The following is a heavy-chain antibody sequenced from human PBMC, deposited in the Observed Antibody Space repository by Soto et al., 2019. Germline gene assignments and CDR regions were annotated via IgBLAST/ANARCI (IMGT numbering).Heavy chain of an antibody. D-gene: IGHD3-10*01. CDR3: ARSYGSGSYYTDWDYYYYYYMDV. CDR1: GGSISSYY. CDR2: IYYSGST. V-gene: IGHV4-59*01. J-gene: IGHJ6*03. Sequence: PSETLSLTCTVSGGSISSYYWSWIRQPPGKGLEWIGYIYYSGSTNYNPSLKSRVNISVDTSKNQFSLKLSSVTAADTAVYYCARSYGSGSYYTDWDYYYYYYMDVWGKGTTVTVSS.